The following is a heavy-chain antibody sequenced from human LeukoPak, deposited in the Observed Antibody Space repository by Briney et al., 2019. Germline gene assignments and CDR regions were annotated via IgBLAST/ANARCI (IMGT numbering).Heavy chain of an antibody. J-gene: IGHJ6*02. D-gene: IGHD3/OR15-3a*01. V-gene: IGHV3-21*01. Sequence: GGSLRLSCAASGFTFSSYGMNWVRQAPGKGLEWVSSISSSSSYIYYADSVKGRFTISRDNSKNTMYLQMNSLRAEDTAVYYCAKGGTGSYYYYGMDVWGQGTTVTVSS. CDR2: ISSSSSYI. CDR3: AKGGTGSYYYYGMDV. CDR1: GFTFSSYG.